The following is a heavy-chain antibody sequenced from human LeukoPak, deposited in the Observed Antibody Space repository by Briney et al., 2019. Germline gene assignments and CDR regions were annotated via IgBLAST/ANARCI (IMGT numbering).Heavy chain of an antibody. CDR2: IEKKDKGDAT. V-gene: IGHV3-73*01. CDR1: GFTSAVLV. Sequence: PGGPCTLSCVAPGFTSAVLVIHGVGHATRQGLDWVGQIEKKDKGDATATAYAASVKGRFTISRDDSMNTAYLQMKALKTEDTSLYYCTRDCGTYNWFDPWGQGTLVTVSS. D-gene: IGHD1-26*01. J-gene: IGHJ5*02. CDR3: TRDCGTYNWFDP.